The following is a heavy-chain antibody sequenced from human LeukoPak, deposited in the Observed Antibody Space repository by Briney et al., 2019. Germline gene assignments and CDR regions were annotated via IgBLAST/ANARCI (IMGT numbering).Heavy chain of an antibody. CDR2: INHSGST. D-gene: IGHD3-9*01. V-gene: IGHV4-34*01. Sequence: PSETLSLTCAVYGGSFSGYYWSWIRQPPGKGLEWIGEINHSGSTNYNPSLKSRVTIPVDTSKNQFSLKLSSVTAADTAVYYCARRSLRYFDWAMDVWDKGTTVTVSS. CDR3: ARRSLRYFDWAMDV. CDR1: GGSFSGYY. J-gene: IGHJ6*04.